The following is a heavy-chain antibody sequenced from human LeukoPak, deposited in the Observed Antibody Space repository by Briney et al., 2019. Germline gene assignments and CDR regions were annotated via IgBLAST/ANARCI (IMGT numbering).Heavy chain of an antibody. CDR3: ANENYYDSSGYVDY. J-gene: IGHJ4*02. CDR1: GFTFNTYS. Sequence: GGSLRLSCTASGFTFNTYSMNWVRQAPGKGLEWVSYVSSSSRTIYYADSVKGRFTISRDNAKNSLYLQMNSLRAEDTAVYYCANENYYDSSGYVDYWGQGTLVTVSS. V-gene: IGHV3-48*04. CDR2: VSSSSRTI. D-gene: IGHD3-22*01.